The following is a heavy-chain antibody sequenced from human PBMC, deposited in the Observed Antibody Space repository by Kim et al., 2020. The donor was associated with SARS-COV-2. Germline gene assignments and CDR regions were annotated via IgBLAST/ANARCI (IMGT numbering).Heavy chain of an antibody. CDR1: GGSISGSY. CDR3: AKGAGWYDY. J-gene: IGHJ4*02. CDR2: VHDSGRT. V-gene: IGHV4-59*01. Sequence: SETLSLTCTVSGGSISGSYWSWLRQVPGEGLEWIAYVHDSGRTNYNPSLKSRVSISLDSSQKQFSLELNSVTAADSAVYYCAKGAGWYDYLGQGTLVTVSS. D-gene: IGHD6-19*01.